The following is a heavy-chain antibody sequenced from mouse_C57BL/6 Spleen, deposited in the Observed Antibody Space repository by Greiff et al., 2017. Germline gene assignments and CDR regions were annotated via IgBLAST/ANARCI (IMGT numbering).Heavy chain of an antibody. CDR2: IHPNSGST. D-gene: IGHD1-1*01. J-gene: IGHJ1*03. CDR3: ARSGLCSRGNFDV. Sequence: QVQLQQPGAELVKPGASVKLSCKASGYTFTSYWMHWVKQRPGQGLEWIGMIHPNSGSTNYNEKFKSKATLTVDKSSSTAYMQLSSLTSEDSAVYYCARSGLCSRGNFDVWGTGTTVTVSS. V-gene: IGHV1-64*01. CDR1: GYTFTSYW.